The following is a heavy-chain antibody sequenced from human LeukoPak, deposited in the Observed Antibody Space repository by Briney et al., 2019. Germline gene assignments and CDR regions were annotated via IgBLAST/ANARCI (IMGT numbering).Heavy chain of an antibody. CDR3: ARGNYDFAYDP. D-gene: IGHD3-3*01. CDR1: GFILSDFD. CDR2: FSTSGSYI. Sequence: GGSLRLSCAASGFILSDFDMNWVRQAPGKGLEWVSYFSTSGSYIHYAHSVKGRFTISRDAAKSSLYLQLDSLTVEDTAVYFCARGNYDFAYDPWGQGTLVTVSS. V-gene: IGHV3-21*01. J-gene: IGHJ5*02.